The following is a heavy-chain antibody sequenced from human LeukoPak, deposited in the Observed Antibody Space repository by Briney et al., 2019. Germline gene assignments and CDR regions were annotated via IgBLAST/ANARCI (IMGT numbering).Heavy chain of an antibody. CDR3: ARDLLYYDSSGYYLRGMDV. Sequence: GGSLRLSCAASGFTFSSYGMHWVRQAPGKGLEWVAVIWYDGSNKYYADSVKGRFTISRDNSKNTLYLQMNSLRAEDTAVYYCARDLLYYDSSGYYLRGMDVRGQGTTVTVSS. V-gene: IGHV3-33*01. D-gene: IGHD3-22*01. CDR1: GFTFSSYG. J-gene: IGHJ6*02. CDR2: IWYDGSNK.